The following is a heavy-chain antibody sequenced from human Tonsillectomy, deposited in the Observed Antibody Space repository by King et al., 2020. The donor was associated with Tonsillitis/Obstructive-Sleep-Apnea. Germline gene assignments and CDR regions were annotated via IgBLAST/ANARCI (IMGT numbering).Heavy chain of an antibody. D-gene: IGHD3-16*01. Sequence: VQLQQSGPGLVKPSQTLSLTCAISGDSVSSNSAAWTWIRQSPSRGLEWLGRTYYRAKGYIDYAISVKSRITINPDTSKNQFSLQLNSVTPEDPAVYYCAREGATGGGRPYWYFDLWGRGTLVTVSS. CDR3: AREGATGGGRPYWYFDL. CDR1: GDSVSSNSAA. CDR2: TYYRAKGYI. V-gene: IGHV6-1*01. J-gene: IGHJ2*01.